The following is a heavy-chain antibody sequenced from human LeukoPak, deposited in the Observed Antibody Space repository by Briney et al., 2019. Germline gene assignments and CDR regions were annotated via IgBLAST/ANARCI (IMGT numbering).Heavy chain of an antibody. V-gene: IGHV3-30*02. D-gene: IGHD3-22*01. J-gene: IGHJ4*02. CDR3: AKHNYYDSSGYYDY. Sequence: QAGGSLRLSCAASGFTFSSYGMHWVRQAPGKGREWVSFIRYDGSNEYYADSVRGRFTISRDNSKNPLYLQMNSLRAEDTAVYYCAKHNYYDSSGYYDYWGQGTLVTVSS. CDR1: GFTFSSYG. CDR2: IRYDGSNE.